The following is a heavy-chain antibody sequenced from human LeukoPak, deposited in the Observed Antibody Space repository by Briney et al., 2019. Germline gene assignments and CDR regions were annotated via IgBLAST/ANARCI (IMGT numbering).Heavy chain of an antibody. D-gene: IGHD3-10*01. CDR2: IYSGGST. CDR3: ARAVELGDAFDI. J-gene: IGHJ3*02. V-gene: IGHV3-66*01. Sequence: GGSLRLSCAASGFTVSSNYMSWVRQAPGKGLEWVSVIYSGGSTYYADSVQGRFTISRDNSKNTLYLQMNSLRAEDTAVYYCARAVELGDAFDIWGQGTMVTVSS. CDR1: GFTVSSNY.